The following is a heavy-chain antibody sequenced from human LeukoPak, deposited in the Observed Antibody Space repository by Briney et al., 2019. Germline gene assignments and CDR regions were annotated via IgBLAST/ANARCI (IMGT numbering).Heavy chain of an antibody. CDR1: GFTFSEAW. Sequence: GGSLRLSCAGSGFTFSEAWMSWVRQTPGKGLEWLARIERKSDGETVDYIKPVKGRFSISRDDSKNMLYLQMNSLKTEDTAVYYCTTDLVNWGQGTLVTVSS. D-gene: IGHD3-10*01. V-gene: IGHV3-15*04. CDR2: IERKSDGETV. CDR3: TTDLVN. J-gene: IGHJ4*02.